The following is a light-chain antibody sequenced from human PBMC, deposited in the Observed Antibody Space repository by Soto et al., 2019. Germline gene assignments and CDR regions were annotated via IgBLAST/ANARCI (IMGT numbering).Light chain of an antibody. V-gene: IGLV2-11*01. J-gene: IGLJ2*01. Sequence: QSALTQPRSVSGSPGQSVTISCSGTSNDVGGYNYVSWYQQHPGKAPKLLIYDVGKRPSGVPDRFSGSKSGNTASLTISGLQAEDEADYYCCSYAGGDTLVFGGGTKLTVL. CDR3: CSYAGGDTLV. CDR2: DVG. CDR1: SNDVGGYNY.